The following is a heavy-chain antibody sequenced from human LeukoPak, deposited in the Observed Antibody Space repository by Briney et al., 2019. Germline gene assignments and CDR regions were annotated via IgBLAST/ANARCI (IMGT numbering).Heavy chain of an antibody. V-gene: IGHV3-30*04. CDR1: GFTFSSYA. CDR2: ISYDGSNK. D-gene: IGHD1-26*01. CDR3: ARDSANVVGANSIFDY. Sequence: GGSLRLSCAASGFTFSSYAMHWVRQAPGKGLEWVAVISYDGSNKYYADSVKGRFTISRDNAKNSLFLQMNSLRAEDTAVYYCARDSANVVGANSIFDYWGQGTLVTVSS. J-gene: IGHJ4*02.